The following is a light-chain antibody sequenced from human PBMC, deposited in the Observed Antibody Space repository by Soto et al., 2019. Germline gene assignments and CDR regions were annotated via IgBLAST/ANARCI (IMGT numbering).Light chain of an antibody. CDR3: SSYTNNGAPV. Sequence: QSVLTQPASVSGSPGQSITIFCTGTNSDVGGYNYVSWYHQHPGKAPKLIIYGVTNRPSGVSDRFSGSKSGYTASLTISGLRAEDEADYYCSSYTNNGAPVFGIGTKVTVL. V-gene: IGLV2-14*01. CDR1: NSDVGGYNY. J-gene: IGLJ1*01. CDR2: GVT.